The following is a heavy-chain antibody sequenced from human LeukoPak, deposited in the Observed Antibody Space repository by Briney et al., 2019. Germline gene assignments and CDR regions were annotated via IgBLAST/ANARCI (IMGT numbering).Heavy chain of an antibody. CDR1: GYRFSSYV. V-gene: IGHV7-4-1*02. Sequence: ASVKVSCKASGYRFSSYVMNWVRQAPGQGLEWMGWINTNTGNPTYAQGFTGRFVFSLDTSVSTAYLQISSLKAEDTGVYYCASSSPSIWFGPWGQGTLVTVSS. CDR2: INTNTGNP. J-gene: IGHJ5*02. CDR3: ASSSPSIWFGP.